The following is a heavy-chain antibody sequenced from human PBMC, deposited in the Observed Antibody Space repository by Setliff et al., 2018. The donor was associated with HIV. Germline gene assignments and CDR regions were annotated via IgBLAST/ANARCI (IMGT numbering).Heavy chain of an antibody. D-gene: IGHD3-3*01. CDR3: VRGVQSPPHYSYYYMDV. J-gene: IGHJ6*03. V-gene: IGHV1-69*02. CDR1: RGTFNSHT. Sequence: SVKVSCKASRGTFNSHTINWVRQAPGQGLDWMGRIIPILGVAKYAQRFQGKVTITADKSTSTAYMELTSLRFDDTAMYYCVRGVQSPPHYSYYYMDVWGEGTMVTVSS. CDR2: IIPILGVA.